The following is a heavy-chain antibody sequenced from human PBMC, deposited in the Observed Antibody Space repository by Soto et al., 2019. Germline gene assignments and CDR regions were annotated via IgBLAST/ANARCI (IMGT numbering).Heavy chain of an antibody. Sequence: GASVKVSCKASGGTFSSYTISWVRQAPGQGLEWMGRIIPILGIANYAQKFQGRVTITADKSTSTAYMELSSLRSEDTAVYYCAKVRVSSDPSFDYWGQGTLVTVSS. CDR3: AKVRVSSDPSFDY. V-gene: IGHV1-69*02. CDR2: IIPILGIA. CDR1: GGTFSSYT. J-gene: IGHJ4*02.